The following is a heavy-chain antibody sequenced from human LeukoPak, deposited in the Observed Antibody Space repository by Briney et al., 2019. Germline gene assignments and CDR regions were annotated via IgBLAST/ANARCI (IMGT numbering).Heavy chain of an antibody. J-gene: IGHJ4*02. V-gene: IGHV3-21*01. CDR1: GFNFSNHY. CDR2: ISYSSSYI. CDR3: ARGGIIPARPWDH. Sequence: GGSLRLSCAASGFNFSNHYMNWVRQAPGKGLEWVSSISYSSSYIYYAASMEGRFTVFRDNAKNSVFLQLNNLRVEDTAVYYCARGGIIPARPWDHWGQGTLVTVSS. D-gene: IGHD3-3*01.